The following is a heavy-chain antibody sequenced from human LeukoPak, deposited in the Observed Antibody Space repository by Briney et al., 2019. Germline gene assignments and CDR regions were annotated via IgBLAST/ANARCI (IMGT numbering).Heavy chain of an antibody. CDR3: ARDPGIGYCSGGSRYSSLNNWFDP. Sequence: SETLSLTCTVSGGSISSYYWSWIRQPAGKGLEWIGRIYTSGSTNYNPSLRSRVTMSVDTSKNQFSLKLSSVTAADTAVYYCARDPGIGYCSGGSRYSSLNNWFDPWGQGTLVTVSS. CDR2: IYTSGST. V-gene: IGHV4-4*07. D-gene: IGHD2-15*01. CDR1: GGSISSYY. J-gene: IGHJ5*02.